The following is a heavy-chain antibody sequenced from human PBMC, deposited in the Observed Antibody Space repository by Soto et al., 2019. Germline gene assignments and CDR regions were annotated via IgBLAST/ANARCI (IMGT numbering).Heavy chain of an antibody. J-gene: IGHJ4*02. Sequence: LSLTCAVYGGSFSGYYWSWIRQPPGKGLEWIGEINHSGSTNYNPSLKSRVTISVDTSKNQFSLKLSSVTAADTAVYYCARVPRKYCSSTSCYPDYWGQGTLVTVSS. V-gene: IGHV4-34*01. D-gene: IGHD2-2*01. CDR1: GGSFSGYY. CDR2: INHSGST. CDR3: ARVPRKYCSSTSCYPDY.